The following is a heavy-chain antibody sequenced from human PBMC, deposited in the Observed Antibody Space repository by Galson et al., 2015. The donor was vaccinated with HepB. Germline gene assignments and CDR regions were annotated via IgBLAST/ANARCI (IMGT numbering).Heavy chain of an antibody. D-gene: IGHD2-21*01. CDR1: GGTFSSYA. CDR2: IIPIFGTA. V-gene: IGHV1-69*13. Sequence: SVKVSCKASGGTFSSYAISWVRQAPGQGLEWMGGIIPIFGTANYAQKFQGRVTITADESTSTAYMELSSLRSEDTAVYYCARTAHLNCGGDCYYYGMDVWGQGTTVTVSS. CDR3: ARTAHLNCGGDCYYYGMDV. J-gene: IGHJ6*02.